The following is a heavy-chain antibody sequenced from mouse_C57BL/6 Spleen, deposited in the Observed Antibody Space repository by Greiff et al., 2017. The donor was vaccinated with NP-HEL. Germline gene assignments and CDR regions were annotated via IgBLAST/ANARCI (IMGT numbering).Heavy chain of an antibody. CDR1: GYTFTDYY. Sequence: EVQLQQSGPELVKPGASVKISCKASGYTFTDYYMNWVKQSHGKSLEWIGDINPNNGGTSYNQKFKGKATLTVDKSSSTAYMELRSLTSEDSAVYYCARVTTVVARHWYFDVWGTGTTVTVSS. D-gene: IGHD1-1*01. CDR3: ARVTTVVARHWYFDV. CDR2: INPNNGGT. J-gene: IGHJ1*03. V-gene: IGHV1-26*01.